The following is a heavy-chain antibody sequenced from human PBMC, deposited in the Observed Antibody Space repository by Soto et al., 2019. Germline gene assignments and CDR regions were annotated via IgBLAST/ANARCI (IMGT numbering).Heavy chain of an antibody. D-gene: IGHD4-4*01. V-gene: IGHV3-48*03. CDR3: ARTVKDFDY. CDR2: INTRGTTT. CDR1: GFTFGSYE. Sequence: DVPLVESGGDLVQPGGSLRLSCAASGFTFGSYEMNWIRQAPGKGLEWISFINTRGTTTYYADSVKGRFTISRDNAKNSLFLQMNSLRAEDTAVYYCARTVKDFDYWGQGTLVTVSS. J-gene: IGHJ4*02.